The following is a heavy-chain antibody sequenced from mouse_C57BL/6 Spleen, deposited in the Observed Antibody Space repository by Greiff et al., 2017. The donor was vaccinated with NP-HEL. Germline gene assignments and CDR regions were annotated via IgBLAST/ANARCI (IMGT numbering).Heavy chain of an antibody. CDR3: ARASHYSNFLY. Sequence: EVKLVESGGGLVKPGGSLKLSCAASGFTFSSYAMSWVRQTPEKRLEWVATISDGGSYTYYPDNVKGRFTISRDNAKNNLYLQMSHLKSEDTAMYYCARASHYSNFLYWGQGTLVTVSA. V-gene: IGHV5-4*03. J-gene: IGHJ3*01. D-gene: IGHD2-5*01. CDR1: GFTFSSYA. CDR2: ISDGGSYT.